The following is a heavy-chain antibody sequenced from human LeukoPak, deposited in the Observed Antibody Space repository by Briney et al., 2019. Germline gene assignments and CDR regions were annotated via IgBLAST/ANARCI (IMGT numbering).Heavy chain of an antibody. J-gene: IGHJ4*02. CDR3: VRAPGVAAPFDY. Sequence: PGVSLRLSCAASGFTFSSYEMNWVRQAPGKGLEWVSYIGTSGSIRYYADSVKGRFTISRDNAKNSLYLQMNSLRAEDTAVYYCVRAPGVAAPFDYWGQGALVTVSS. CDR2: IGTSGSIR. V-gene: IGHV3-48*03. D-gene: IGHD2-15*01. CDR1: GFTFSSYE.